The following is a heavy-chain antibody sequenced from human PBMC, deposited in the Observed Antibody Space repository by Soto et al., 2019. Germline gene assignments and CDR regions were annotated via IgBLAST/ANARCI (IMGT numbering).Heavy chain of an antibody. Sequence: EVQLSESGGGLVQPGGSLRLSCAASGFTFTSYSMSWVRQAPGKGLEWVSAINPSGDTTYYADSVKGRLTISRDNYKNTLYLQMDSLRAEDTAIYYCAKRPKAGRPVDVWGKGTTVTVSS. CDR2: INPSGDTT. CDR1: GFTFTSYS. CDR3: AKRPKAGRPVDV. D-gene: IGHD6-6*01. J-gene: IGHJ6*04. V-gene: IGHV3-23*01.